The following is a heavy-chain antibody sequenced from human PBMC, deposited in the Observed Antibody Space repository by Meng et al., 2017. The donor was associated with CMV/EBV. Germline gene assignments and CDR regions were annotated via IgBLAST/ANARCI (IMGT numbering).Heavy chain of an antibody. J-gene: IGHJ4*02. D-gene: IGHD1-7*01. V-gene: IGHV3-23*01. CDR1: GFTFSDCY. CDR2: ISGSGGST. Sequence: GGSLRLSCAASGFTFSDCYINWVRQAPGKGLEWVSAISGSGGSTYYADSVKGRFTISRDNSKNTLYLQMNSLRAEDTAVYYCAKALRGTRDLNDYWGQGTLVTVSS. CDR3: AKALRGTRDLNDY.